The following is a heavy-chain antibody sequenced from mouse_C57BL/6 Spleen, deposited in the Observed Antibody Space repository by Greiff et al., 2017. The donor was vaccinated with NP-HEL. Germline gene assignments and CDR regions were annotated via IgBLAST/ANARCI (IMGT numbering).Heavy chain of an antibody. Sequence: QVQLQQPGAELVKPGASVKMSCKASGYTFTSYWITWVKQRPGQGLEWIGDIYPGSGSTTYNEKFKSKATLTVDTSSSTAYMQLSSLTSEDSAVYYCARRDGSRWMDYWGQGTSVTVSS. CDR1: GYTFTSYW. CDR2: IYPGSGST. CDR3: ARRDGSRWMDY. D-gene: IGHD1-1*01. J-gene: IGHJ4*01. V-gene: IGHV1-55*01.